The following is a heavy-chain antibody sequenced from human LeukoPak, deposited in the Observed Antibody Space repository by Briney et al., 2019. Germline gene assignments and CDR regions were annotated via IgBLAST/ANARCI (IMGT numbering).Heavy chain of an antibody. J-gene: IGHJ6*03. CDR1: GYIFTGYY. CDR3: ARGGVFMFEVGDVYYYYMDV. D-gene: IGHD2-21*02. CDR2: INPNSGDT. Sequence: ASVKVSCKASGYIFTGYYIHWVRQAPGQGLEWMGWINPNSGDTKYAQKFQGRVTITRDTSNNTVYMDLTRLIFDDTAMYYCARGGVFMFEVGDVYYYYMDVWGKGTTV. V-gene: IGHV1-2*02.